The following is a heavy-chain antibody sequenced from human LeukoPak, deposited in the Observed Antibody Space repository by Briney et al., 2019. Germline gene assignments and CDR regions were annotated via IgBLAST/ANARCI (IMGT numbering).Heavy chain of an antibody. CDR2: INHSGST. J-gene: IGHJ4*02. CDR1: GGSFSGYY. V-gene: IGHV4-34*01. D-gene: IGHD2-15*01. Sequence: PSETLSLTCAVYGGSFSGYYWSWIRQPPGKGLEWIGEINHSGSTNYNPSLKSRVTISVDTSKNQFSLKLSSVTAADTAVYYCARLRCSGGSCYHFDYWGQGTLVTVSS. CDR3: ARLRCSGGSCYHFDY.